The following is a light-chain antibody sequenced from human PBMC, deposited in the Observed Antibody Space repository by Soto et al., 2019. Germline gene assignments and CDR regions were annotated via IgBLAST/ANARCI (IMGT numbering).Light chain of an antibody. CDR1: QSVSSSY. V-gene: IGKV3-20*01. CDR3: QQYGSSPWT. J-gene: IGKJ1*01. CDR2: GAS. Sequence: EIVLTQSPGTLSLSPGERATLSCRARQSVSSSYLAWYQQKPGLAPRLLIYGASSRATGIPDRFSGSGSGTDFTLTISRLEPEDFAVYYCQQYGSSPWTFGQGTEVDI.